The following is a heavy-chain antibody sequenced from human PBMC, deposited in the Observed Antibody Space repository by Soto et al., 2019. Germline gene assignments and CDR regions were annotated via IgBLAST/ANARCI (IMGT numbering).Heavy chain of an antibody. J-gene: IGHJ4*02. V-gene: IGHV3-23*01. D-gene: IGHD3-10*01. Sequence: EVQLLESGGGLVQPGGSLRLSCAASGFTFSSYAMSWVRQAPGKGLEWVSAISGSGGSTYYADSVKGRFTISRDNSKNTLYLQMNSLRAEDTAVYYCAKDYYYSSGSLTPPFDYWGQGTLVTVSS. CDR3: AKDYYYSSGSLTPPFDY. CDR1: GFTFSSYA. CDR2: ISGSGGST.